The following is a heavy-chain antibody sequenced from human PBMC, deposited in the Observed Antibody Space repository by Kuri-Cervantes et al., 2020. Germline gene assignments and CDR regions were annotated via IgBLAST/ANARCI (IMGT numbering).Heavy chain of an antibody. J-gene: IGHJ3*02. D-gene: IGHD6-19*01. V-gene: IGHV4-59*12. CDR3: ARETSSGWYPDAFDI. CDR1: GGSISSYY. CDR2: IYYSGST. Sequence: SETLSLTCTVSGGSISSYYWSWIRQPPGKGLEWIGYIYYSGSTNYNPSLKSRVTISVDTSKNQFSLKLSPVTAADTAVYYCARETSSGWYPDAFDIWGQGTMVTVSS.